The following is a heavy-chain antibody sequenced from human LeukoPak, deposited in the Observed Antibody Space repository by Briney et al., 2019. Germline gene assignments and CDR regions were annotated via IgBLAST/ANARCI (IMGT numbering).Heavy chain of an antibody. CDR3: AKDRSGSYNDY. CDR2: ISYDGSNK. V-gene: IGHV3-30*18. Sequence: GGSLRLSCAASGFTFSSYGMHWVRQAPGKGLEWVAVISYDGSNKYYADSVKGRFTISRDNSKNTLYLQMNSLRAEDTAVYYCAKDRSGSYNDYWGQGTLVTVSS. CDR1: GFTFSSYG. D-gene: IGHD1-26*01. J-gene: IGHJ4*02.